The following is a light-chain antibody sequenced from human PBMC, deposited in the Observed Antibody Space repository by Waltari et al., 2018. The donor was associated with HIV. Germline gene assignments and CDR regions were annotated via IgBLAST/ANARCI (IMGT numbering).Light chain of an antibody. CDR3: SSYGDNNWVL. J-gene: IGLJ2*01. CDR2: GGT. Sequence: QSALTQPPSASGSLGQSVTISCFGSSSAIGAYDSLSRFHQLPQKAPTLLLYGGTSRPPGFPDRCSGSRSGNTAFLTVSGLQPNDTAAYFCSSYGDNNWVLFGGGTNLTVL. CDR1: SSAIGAYDS. V-gene: IGLV2-8*01.